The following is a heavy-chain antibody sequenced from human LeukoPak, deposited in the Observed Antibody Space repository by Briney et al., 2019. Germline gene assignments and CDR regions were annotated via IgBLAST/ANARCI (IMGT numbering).Heavy chain of an antibody. J-gene: IGHJ6*03. D-gene: IGHD3-10*01. CDR3: ARAQGGNFGDLYYYYYMDV. V-gene: IGHV4-38-2*02. Sequence: SETLSLTCTVSGYSISSGYFWGWIRQPPGKGLEWIGSIYHRGSTYDNPSLKSRVTISVDTSKNQFSLKLSSVTAADTAVYYCARAQGGNFGDLYYYYYMDVWGKGTTVTVSS. CDR1: GYSISSGYF. CDR2: IYHRGST.